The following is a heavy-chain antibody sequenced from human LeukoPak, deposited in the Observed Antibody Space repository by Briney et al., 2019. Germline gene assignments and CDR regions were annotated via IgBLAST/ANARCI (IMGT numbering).Heavy chain of an antibody. V-gene: IGHV3-21*01. CDR3: ARAKVVVVAAPFDY. CDR1: GFTFSSYN. CDR2: ITSGSSYI. Sequence: GGTLRLSCAASGFTFSSYNMNWVRQAPGQGLEWVSSITSGSSYIYYADSVKGRFTISRDNAKSSLYLQMNSLRAEDTAVYYCARAKVVVVAAPFDYWGQGTLVIVSS. J-gene: IGHJ4*02. D-gene: IGHD2-15*01.